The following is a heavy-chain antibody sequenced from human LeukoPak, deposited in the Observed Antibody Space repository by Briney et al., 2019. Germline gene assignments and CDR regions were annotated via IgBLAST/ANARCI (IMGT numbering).Heavy chain of an antibody. CDR3: ARGYGDWNYLGRFDY. J-gene: IGHJ4*02. Sequence: SETLSLTCTVSGDSISSSSYYWGWIRQPPGTGLEWIGSIYYSGSTYYNPSLKSRVTISVDTSKNQFSLKLSSVTAADTAVYYSARGYGDWNYLGRFDYWGQGTLVTVSS. CDR2: IYYSGST. CDR1: GDSISSSSYY. D-gene: IGHD1-7*01. V-gene: IGHV4-39*01.